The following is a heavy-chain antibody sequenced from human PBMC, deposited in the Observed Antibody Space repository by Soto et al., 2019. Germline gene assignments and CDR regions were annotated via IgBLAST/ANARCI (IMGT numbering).Heavy chain of an antibody. V-gene: IGHV3-21*01. Sequence: PGGSLRLSCAASGFTFDDYTMNWVRQAPGKGLEWVSSISTTSTYIYYADSLKGRFTISRDNANNSLYLQMNSLRAEDTALYYCVRIRGYSNSWFYHDYWGQGTLVTVSS. CDR1: GFTFDDYT. CDR2: ISTTSTYI. CDR3: VRIRGYSNSWFYHDY. D-gene: IGHD6-13*01. J-gene: IGHJ4*02.